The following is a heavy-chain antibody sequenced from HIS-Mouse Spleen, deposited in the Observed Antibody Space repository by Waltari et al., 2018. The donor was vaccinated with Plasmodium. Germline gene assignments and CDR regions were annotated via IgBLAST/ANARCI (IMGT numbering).Heavy chain of an antibody. CDR3: ARVIPLGIPHFDY. D-gene: IGHD7-27*01. V-gene: IGHV4-34*01. Sequence: QVQLQQWGAGPLTPSETLSLTCAVYGGSFRGYYWSWIRQPPGKGLGWIGEINNRGSSNYNPSLKSRVTISVDTSKNQFSLKLSSVTAADTAVYYCARVIPLGIPHFDYWGQGTLVTVSS. CDR1: GGSFRGYY. CDR2: INNRGSS. J-gene: IGHJ4*02.